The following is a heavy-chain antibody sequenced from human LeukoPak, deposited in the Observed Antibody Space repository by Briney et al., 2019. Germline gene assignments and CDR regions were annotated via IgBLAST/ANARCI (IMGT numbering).Heavy chain of an antibody. V-gene: IGHV1-2*02. Sequence: GASVKVSCKASGYTFTGYYMHWVRQAPGQGLEWMGWINPISGGTNYAQKFQGRVTMTRDTSISTAYMELSRLRSDDTAVYYCAREPLVVPAAIDYWGQGTLVTVSS. J-gene: IGHJ4*02. CDR3: AREPLVVPAAIDY. D-gene: IGHD2-2*02. CDR1: GYTFTGYY. CDR2: INPISGGT.